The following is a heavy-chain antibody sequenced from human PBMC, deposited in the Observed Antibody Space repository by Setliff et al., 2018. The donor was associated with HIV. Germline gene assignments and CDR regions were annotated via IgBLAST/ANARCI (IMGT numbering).Heavy chain of an antibody. CDR1: GFSFSSYA. D-gene: IGHD1-26*01. CDR2: ISSDENTK. V-gene: IGHV3-30-3*01. Sequence: GGSLRLSCAASGFSFSSYAMQWVRQAPGKGLEWVAVISSDENTKFYADSVRGRFTISRDNSINTAYMELSSLTSDDTAVYYCARGVGAAGDYWGQGTQVTVSS. CDR3: ARGVGAAGDY. J-gene: IGHJ4*02.